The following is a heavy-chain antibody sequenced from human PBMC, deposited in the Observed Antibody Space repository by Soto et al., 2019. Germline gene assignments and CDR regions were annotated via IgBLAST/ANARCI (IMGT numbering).Heavy chain of an antibody. D-gene: IGHD7-27*01. CDR1: GYTLTSYY. Sequence: ASVKVSCKASGYTLTSYYMHWVRQAPGQGLEWMGWISTDNGNTNYAQKFQGRVTMTTDTSTSTVYMDLRNLRSDDTAVYYCARDHDWGRYFDYWAQGTLVTVSS. V-gene: IGHV1-18*04. CDR3: ARDHDWGRYFDY. CDR2: ISTDNGNT. J-gene: IGHJ4*02.